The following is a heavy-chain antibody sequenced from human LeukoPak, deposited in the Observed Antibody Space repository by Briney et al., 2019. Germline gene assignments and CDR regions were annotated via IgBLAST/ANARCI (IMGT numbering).Heavy chain of an antibody. CDR2: IDWDDDK. Sequence: SGPTLVNPTQTLTLTCTFSGFSLSTSGMCVSWIRQPPGKALEWLARIDWDDDKYYSTSLKTRLTISKDTSKNQVVLTVTNMDPVDTATYYCARIPRDGYCSGGSCYSYYYYGMDVWGQGTTVTVSS. CDR1: GFSLSTSGMC. J-gene: IGHJ6*02. D-gene: IGHD2-15*01. CDR3: ARIPRDGYCSGGSCYSYYYYGMDV. V-gene: IGHV2-70*11.